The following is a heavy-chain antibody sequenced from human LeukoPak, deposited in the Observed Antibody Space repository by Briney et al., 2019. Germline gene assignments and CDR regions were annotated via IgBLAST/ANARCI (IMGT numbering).Heavy chain of an antibody. J-gene: IGHJ4*02. D-gene: IGHD4-17*01. CDR3: ARNGDFVDY. CDR2: IKRDGSEK. Sequence: GGSLRLSCAASGFTFRSYWMSWVRQAPGKGLEWVANIKRDGSEKYYVDSVKGRFSISRDNAKNSLYLQMNSLRVEDTALYYCARNGDFVDYWGQGTPVTVSS. CDR1: GFTFRSYW. V-gene: IGHV3-7*05.